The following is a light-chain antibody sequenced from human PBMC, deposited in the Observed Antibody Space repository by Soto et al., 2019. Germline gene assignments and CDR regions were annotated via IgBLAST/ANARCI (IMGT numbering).Light chain of an antibody. CDR2: GAS. Sequence: EVVMTQSPLALSVSPGERATLSCRASQSVSSKLAWYQQKPGQAPRLLIYGASTRATGIPARFSGSGSGTQFTLTISSLQSEDFAVYYCQQYNNWPPYTFRQGTKVDIX. CDR3: QQYNNWPPYT. CDR1: QSVSSK. J-gene: IGKJ2*01. V-gene: IGKV3-15*01.